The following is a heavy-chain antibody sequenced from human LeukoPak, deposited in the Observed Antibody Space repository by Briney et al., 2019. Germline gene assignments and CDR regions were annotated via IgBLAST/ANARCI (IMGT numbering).Heavy chain of an antibody. J-gene: IGHJ4*02. CDR2: INPNSGGT. CDR1: GYTFTGYY. Sequence: GASVKVSCKASGYTFTGYYMHWVRQAPRQGLEWMGWINPNSGGTNYAQKFQGRVTMTRDTSISTAYMELSGLSSDDTAVYYCARGDEIFGVVIISTIYYFDYWGQGTLVTVSS. CDR3: ARGDEIFGVVIISTIYYFDY. V-gene: IGHV1-2*02. D-gene: IGHD3-3*01.